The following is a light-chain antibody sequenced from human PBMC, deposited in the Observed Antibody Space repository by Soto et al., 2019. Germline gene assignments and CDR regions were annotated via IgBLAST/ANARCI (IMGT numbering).Light chain of an antibody. J-gene: IGKJ4*01. V-gene: IGKV1-9*01. CDR2: AAS. CDR1: QGISSY. CDR3: QQVNSYQFT. Sequence: DIQLTQSPPFMSAYVGDRVTITCRSSQGISSYLAWYQQKPGKAPKVLIYAASTLQSGVPSRFSGSGYGTEFTLTISSLQPEDFATYSCQQVNSYQFTFGGGTKVEIK.